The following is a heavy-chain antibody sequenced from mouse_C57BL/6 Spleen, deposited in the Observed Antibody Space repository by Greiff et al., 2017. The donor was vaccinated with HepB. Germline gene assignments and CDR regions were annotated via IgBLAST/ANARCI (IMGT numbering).Heavy chain of an antibody. J-gene: IGHJ4*01. CDR2: IRNKANGYTT. D-gene: IGHD1-1*01. Sequence: EVKLMESGGGLVQPGGSLSLSCAASGFTFTDYYMSWVRQPPGKALEWLGFIRNKANGYTTEYSASVKGRFTISRDNSQSILYLQMNALRAEDSATYYCARAYYYGSASYAMDYWGQGTSVTVSS. CDR1: GFTFTDYY. V-gene: IGHV7-3*01. CDR3: ARAYYYGSASYAMDY.